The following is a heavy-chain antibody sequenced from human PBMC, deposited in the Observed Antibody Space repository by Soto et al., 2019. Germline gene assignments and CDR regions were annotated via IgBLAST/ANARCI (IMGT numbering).Heavy chain of an antibody. Sequence: GGSLRLSCAASGLTFSTYDMTWVRQAPGKGLEWVSGFSGGVDSAYYADSVKGRFSISRDKSKNTVYLQMNSLRAEDTALYYCAREQAYAYLWGSYRTLDYWGQGTLVTVSS. D-gene: IGHD3-16*02. J-gene: IGHJ4*02. CDR2: FSGGVDSA. CDR1: GLTFSTYD. V-gene: IGHV3-23*01. CDR3: AREQAYAYLWGSYRTLDY.